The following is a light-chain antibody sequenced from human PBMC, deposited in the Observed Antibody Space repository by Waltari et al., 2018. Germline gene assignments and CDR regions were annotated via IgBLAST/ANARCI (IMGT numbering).Light chain of an antibody. CDR3: GSHTSTVPHV. J-gene: IGLJ1*01. CDR2: EVS. Sequence: QSALTQPASVSGSPGQSVSISCPGTSNDVGGYGYVSWYQQFPGKAPKLMIYEVSYRPSGVSSRFSGSKSGNTASLTISGLQAEDEAVYYCGSHTSTVPHVFGTGTKVTVV. CDR1: SNDVGGYGY. V-gene: IGLV2-14*01.